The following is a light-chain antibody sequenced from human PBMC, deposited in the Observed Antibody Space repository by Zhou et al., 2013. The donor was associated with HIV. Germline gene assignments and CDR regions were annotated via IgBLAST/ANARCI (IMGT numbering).Light chain of an antibody. CDR2: LGS. V-gene: IGKV2-28*01. CDR1: QSLLHSNGYNS. J-gene: IGKJ1*01. Sequence: DIVMTQSPLSLPVTPGESASISCRSSQSLLHSNGYNSLDWYLQKPGQSPQLLIYLGSNRASGVPDRFSGSGSGTDFTLKISRVEAEDVGVYYCMQTLQTPPTFGQGTKVEIK. CDR3: MQTLQTPPT.